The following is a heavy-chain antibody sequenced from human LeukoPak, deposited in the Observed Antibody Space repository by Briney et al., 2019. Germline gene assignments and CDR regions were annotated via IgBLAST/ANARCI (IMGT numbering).Heavy chain of an antibody. CDR1: GYTFTSYD. CDR2: TNPNSGNT. CDR3: ARVGVPRSSKNAFDI. J-gene: IGHJ3*02. Sequence: ASVKVSCKASGYTFTSYDINWVRQATGQGLGWMGWTNPNSGNTGYAQKFQGRVTITRNTSISTAYMELSSLRSEDTAVYYCARVGVPRSSKNAFDIWGQGTMVTVSS. D-gene: IGHD2-2*01. V-gene: IGHV1-8*03.